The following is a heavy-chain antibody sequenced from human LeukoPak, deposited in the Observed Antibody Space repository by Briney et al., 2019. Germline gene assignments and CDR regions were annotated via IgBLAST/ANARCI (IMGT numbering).Heavy chain of an antibody. CDR2: IYHSGST. CDR1: GGSISSGGYS. J-gene: IGHJ4*02. Sequence: SETLSLTCAVSGGSISSGGYSWSWIRQPPGKGLEWIGYIYHSGSTYYNPSLKSRVTISVDTSKSQFSLKLSSVTAADTAVYYCARDPAGEQTDYWGQGTLVTVSS. D-gene: IGHD1/OR15-1a*01. CDR3: ARDPAGEQTDY. V-gene: IGHV4-30-2*05.